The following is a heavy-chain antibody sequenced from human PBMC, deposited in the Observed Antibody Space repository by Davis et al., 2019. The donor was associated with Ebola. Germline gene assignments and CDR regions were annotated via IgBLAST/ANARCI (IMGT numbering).Heavy chain of an antibody. CDR2: SYSSGST. J-gene: IGHJ6*02. V-gene: IGHV4-59*01. CDR1: GGSISSYY. Sequence: PSETLSLTCTVSGGSISSYYWSWIRQAPGKGLEWIGYSYSSGSTNYSPSLKGRVTISLDTSKNQLSLQLNSVTAADTALYFCARDPHGDYGLSGFYYGFDVWGQGTAVTVSS. CDR3: ARDPHGDYGLSGFYYGFDV. D-gene: IGHD4-17*01.